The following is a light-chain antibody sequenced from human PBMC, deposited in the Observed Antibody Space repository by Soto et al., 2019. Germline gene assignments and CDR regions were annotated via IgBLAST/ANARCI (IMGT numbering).Light chain of an antibody. J-gene: IGKJ5*01. V-gene: IGKV3-11*01. CDR3: QQRNYWPIT. CDR1: QSVGSY. CDR2: DAS. Sequence: EIVLTQFPATLSLSPGEGVTLSCRASQSVGSYLAWYQQKLGQAPRLLIYDASKRATGIPARFSGSGSGTVFTLTINSLEPEDFAVYYCQQRNYWPITFGQGTRLEIK.